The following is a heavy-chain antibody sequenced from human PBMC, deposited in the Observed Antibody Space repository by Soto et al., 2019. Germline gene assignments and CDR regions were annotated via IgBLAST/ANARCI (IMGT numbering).Heavy chain of an antibody. D-gene: IGHD2-15*01. J-gene: IGHJ4*02. V-gene: IGHV4-34*01. CDR3: ASPGYCSDGTCYPDY. Sequence: QHPGTGLEWIGEIHHSGSTYYNPSLKSRVTLSVDTSKNQFSLKLNSVTAADTAVYYCASPGYCSDGTCYPDYWGQGTLVTVSS. CDR2: IHHSGST.